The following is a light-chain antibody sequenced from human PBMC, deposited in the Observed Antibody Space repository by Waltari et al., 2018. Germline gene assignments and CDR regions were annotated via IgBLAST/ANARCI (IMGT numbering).Light chain of an antibody. Sequence: QSVLTQPPSASGTPGQRVTISCSGSNSNIGRNTANWYKRVPGTAPKLLIYSNDQRPSGVPDRFSASKSGTSASLAISGLQSEDEADYYCATWDDRLTGVVFGGVVFGGGTKVTVL. J-gene: IGLJ3*02. V-gene: IGLV1-44*01. CDR2: SND. CDR3: ATWDDRLTGVVFGGVV. CDR1: NSNIGRNT.